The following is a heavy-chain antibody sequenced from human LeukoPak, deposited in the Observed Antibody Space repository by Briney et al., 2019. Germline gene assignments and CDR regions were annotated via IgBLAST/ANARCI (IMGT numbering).Heavy chain of an antibody. Sequence: ASVKVSCKASGYTFTSYGISWVRQAPGQGLEWMEWISAYNGNTNYAQKLQGRVTMTTDTSTSTAYMELRSLRSDDTAVYYCARDAEDIVVVPAAIGWFDPWGQGTLVTVSS. CDR2: ISAYNGNT. J-gene: IGHJ5*02. D-gene: IGHD2-2*01. CDR3: ARDAEDIVVVPAAIGWFDP. V-gene: IGHV1-18*01. CDR1: GYTFTSYG.